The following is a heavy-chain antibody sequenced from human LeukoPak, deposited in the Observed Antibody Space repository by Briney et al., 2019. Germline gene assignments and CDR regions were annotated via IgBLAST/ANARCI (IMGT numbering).Heavy chain of an antibody. CDR1: GFTFSSYA. CDR2: SGSGGST. J-gene: IGHJ4*02. D-gene: IGHD3-10*01. CDR3: AKISSGSYDY. V-gene: IGHV3-23*01. Sequence: GGSLRLSCAASGFTFSSYAMSWVRQAPGKGLEWVSASGSGGSTYYADSVKGRFTISRDNSKNTLYLQMNSLRADDTAVYYCAKISSGSYDYWGQGTLVTVSS.